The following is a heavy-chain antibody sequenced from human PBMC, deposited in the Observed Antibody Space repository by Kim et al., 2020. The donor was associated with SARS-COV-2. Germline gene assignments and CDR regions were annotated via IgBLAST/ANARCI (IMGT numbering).Heavy chain of an antibody. Sequence: MNYADALKGRFAISRDNAKNSLYLQINSLRAEDTAVYYCARSGQSPRGFDSWGQGTLVTVSS. J-gene: IGHJ4*02. V-gene: IGHV3-21*01. D-gene: IGHD4-4*01. CDR2: M. CDR3: ARSGQSPRGFDS.